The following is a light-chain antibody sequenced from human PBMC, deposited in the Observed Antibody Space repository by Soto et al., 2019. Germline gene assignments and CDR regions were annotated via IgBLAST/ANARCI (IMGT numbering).Light chain of an antibody. Sequence: ENVLTQSPGTLSLSPGERATLSCRASQSVGRNYLAWYQQKPGQAPRLLIFDASSRATGIPDRFSGGGSGTDFTLNINRVEPEDFAVCYCQQYAASPLTFGQGTKVEIK. V-gene: IGKV3-20*01. CDR2: DAS. J-gene: IGKJ1*01. CDR3: QQYAASPLT. CDR1: QSVGRNY.